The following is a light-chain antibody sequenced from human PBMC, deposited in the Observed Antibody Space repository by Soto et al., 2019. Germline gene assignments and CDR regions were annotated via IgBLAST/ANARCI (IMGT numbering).Light chain of an antibody. Sequence: TQSPGTLSLSPGERATLSCRAVQSVTSTYMAWYQQKPGQAPRLLIYATSFRATGIPDRFRASGSGKDFTPNIRVLGPEDSEFYYCQDSSISPGPFAEGTRVEIK. CDR3: QDSSISPGP. CDR2: ATS. J-gene: IGKJ4*02. CDR1: QSVTSTY. V-gene: IGKV3-20*01.